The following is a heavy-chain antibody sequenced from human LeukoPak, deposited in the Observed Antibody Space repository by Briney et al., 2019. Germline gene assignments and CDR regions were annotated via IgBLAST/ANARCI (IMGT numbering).Heavy chain of an antibody. CDR3: ARGSPPYSSGWYVDY. CDR1: GGSISSGSYY. Sequence: SETLSLTCTVSGGSISSGSYYWSWIRQPAGKGLEWIGRIYTSGSTNYNPSLKSRVTISVDTSKNQFSLKLSSVTAADTAVYYCARGSPPYSSGWYVDYWGQGTLVTVSS. V-gene: IGHV4-61*02. CDR2: IYTSGST. J-gene: IGHJ4*02. D-gene: IGHD6-19*01.